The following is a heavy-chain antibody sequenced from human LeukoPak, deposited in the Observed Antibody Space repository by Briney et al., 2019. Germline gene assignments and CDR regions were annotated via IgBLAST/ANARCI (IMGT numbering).Heavy chain of an antibody. CDR1: GYTFNNYG. D-gene: IGHD3-22*01. J-gene: IGHJ6*03. CDR2: ISAYNGNT. V-gene: IGHV1-18*01. CDR3: ARGRHHSSGYYPYYYYMDV. Sequence: ASVKVSCKASGYTFNNYGISWVRQAPGQGLEWMGWISAYNGNTNYAQMLQGRVTMTTDTSTNTAYMELRSLRSDDTAVYYCARGRHHSSGYYPYYYYMDVWGKGTTVTISS.